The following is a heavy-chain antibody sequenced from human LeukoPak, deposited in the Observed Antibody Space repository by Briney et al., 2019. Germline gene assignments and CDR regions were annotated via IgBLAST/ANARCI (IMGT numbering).Heavy chain of an antibody. CDR3: ASFFSSYGYDY. CDR1: GGSISSGGYS. V-gene: IGHV4-30-2*01. Sequence: PSQTLSLTCAVSGGSISSGGYSWSWIRQPPGKGLEWIGYIYHSGSTCYNPSLKSRVTISVDRSKNQFSLKLSSVTAADTAVYYCASFFSSYGYDYWGQGTLVTVSS. J-gene: IGHJ4*02. D-gene: IGHD5-18*01. CDR2: IYHSGST.